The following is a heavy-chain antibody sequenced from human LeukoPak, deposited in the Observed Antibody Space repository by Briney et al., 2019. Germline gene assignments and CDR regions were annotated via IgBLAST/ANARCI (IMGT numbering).Heavy chain of an antibody. Sequence: SETLSLTCTVSGGSISSGGYYWSWIRQPPGKGLEWIGYIYHSGSTYYNPSLKSRVTISVDRSKNQFSLKLSSVTAADTAVYYCAREGGGSSSSSPYYYYYMDVWGKGTTVTVSS. CDR1: GGSISSGGYY. V-gene: IGHV4-30-2*01. CDR3: AREGGGSSSSSPYYYYYMDV. D-gene: IGHD6-6*01. J-gene: IGHJ6*03. CDR2: IYHSGST.